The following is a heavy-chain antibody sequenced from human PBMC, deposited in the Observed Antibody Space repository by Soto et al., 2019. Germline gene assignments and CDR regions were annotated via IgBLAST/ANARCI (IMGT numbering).Heavy chain of an antibody. Sequence: QVQLVQSGAEVKKPGASVKVSCKASGYTFTSYGISWVRQAPGQGLEWMGWISAYNGNTNYAQKLQGRVTMTTDTSTSPAYMELRSLRSDDTAVYYCARSKRNGGRWFSWFDPWGQGTLVTVSS. CDR3: ARSKRNGGRWFSWFDP. D-gene: IGHD2-15*01. CDR2: ISAYNGNT. J-gene: IGHJ5*02. V-gene: IGHV1-18*04. CDR1: GYTFTSYG.